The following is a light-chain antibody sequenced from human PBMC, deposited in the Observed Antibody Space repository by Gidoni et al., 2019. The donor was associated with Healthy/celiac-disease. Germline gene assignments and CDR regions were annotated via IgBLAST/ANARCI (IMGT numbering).Light chain of an antibody. J-gene: IGKJ4*01. Sequence: ELVLTQPPGTLSLSPGERATPSCRASQSVSSSYLAWYQQKPGQAPKLLIYGASSRATGIPDRFSGSGSGTDFTLTISRLEPEDFAVYYCQQYDSSPPTFGGGTKVEIK. CDR2: GAS. CDR3: QQYDSSPPT. V-gene: IGKV3-20*01. CDR1: QSVSSSY.